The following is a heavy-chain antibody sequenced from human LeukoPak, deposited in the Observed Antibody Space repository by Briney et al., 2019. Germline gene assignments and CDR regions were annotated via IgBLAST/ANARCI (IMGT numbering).Heavy chain of an antibody. D-gene: IGHD3-10*01. CDR2: IYTSGST. CDR3: ARDQEMTYYYGSGSYSTNWFDP. V-gene: IGHV4-4*07. Sequence: SETLSLTCTVSGGSISSYYWTWIRQPAGKGLEWIGRIYTSGSTNYDPSLKSRVTMSVDTSKNQFSLKLSSVTAADTAVYYCARDQEMTYYYGSGSYSTNWFDPWGQGTLVTVSS. CDR1: GGSISSYY. J-gene: IGHJ5*02.